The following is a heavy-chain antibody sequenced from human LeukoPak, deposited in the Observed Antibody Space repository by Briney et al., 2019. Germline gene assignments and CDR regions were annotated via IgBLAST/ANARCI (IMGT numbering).Heavy chain of an antibody. D-gene: IGHD2-2*01. CDR1: GGSISSSSYY. Sequence: SETLSLTCTVSGGSISSSSYYWGWIRQPPGKGLEWIGSIYYSGSTYYNPSLTSRVTISVDTSKNQFSLKLSSVTAADTAVYYCARQSSTSSNYFDYWGQGTLVTVSS. CDR2: IYYSGST. J-gene: IGHJ4*02. CDR3: ARQSSTSSNYFDY. V-gene: IGHV4-39*01.